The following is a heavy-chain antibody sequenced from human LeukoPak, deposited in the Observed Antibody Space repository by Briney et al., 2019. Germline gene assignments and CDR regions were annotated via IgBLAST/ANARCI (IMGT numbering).Heavy chain of an antibody. J-gene: IGHJ4*02. CDR1: GGSIRSYY. D-gene: IGHD3-3*01. Sequence: SETLSLTCTVSGGSIRSYYWSWIRQPPGKGLEWIGYIYFSGSTSYNPSLKSRVTISVDRSKNQFSLKLSSVAAADTAVYYCARSYDTNFDFWGQGTLVTVSS. CDR2: IYFSGST. CDR3: ARSYDTNFDF. V-gene: IGHV4-59*01.